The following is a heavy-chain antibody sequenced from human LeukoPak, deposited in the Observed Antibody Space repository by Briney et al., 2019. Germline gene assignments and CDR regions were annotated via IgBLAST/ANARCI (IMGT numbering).Heavy chain of an antibody. J-gene: IGHJ4*02. D-gene: IGHD5-18*01. V-gene: IGHV3-23*01. Sequence: GGSLRLSCAASRFTFSTYAMSWVRQAPRKGLEWVSAISGDGGSTYYADSAKGRFTISRDNSKNTLFLQMNSLRAEDTAVYYCARGYIYGYHYWGQGTLVTVSS. CDR2: ISGDGGST. CDR1: RFTFSTYA. CDR3: ARGYIYGYHY.